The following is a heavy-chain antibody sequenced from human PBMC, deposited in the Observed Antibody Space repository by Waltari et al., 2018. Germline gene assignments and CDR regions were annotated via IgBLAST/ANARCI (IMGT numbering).Heavy chain of an antibody. D-gene: IGHD3-10*01. CDR2: ISGSGVRT. Sequence: EVHLLESGGDLVQPGGSLRLSSAASGFSFSSYAMTWVRQAPGKGLEWVSVISGSGVRTDYADSVKGRFSVTRDNFKSTLYLQMNSLRAEDTAVYYCARHTLDDYGGWDDYWGQGTLVTVSS. CDR1: GFSFSSYA. V-gene: IGHV3-23*01. J-gene: IGHJ4*02. CDR3: ARHTLDDYGGWDDY.